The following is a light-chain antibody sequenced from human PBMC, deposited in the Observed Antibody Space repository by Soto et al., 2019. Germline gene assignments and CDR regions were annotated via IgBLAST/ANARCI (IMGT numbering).Light chain of an antibody. CDR1: SGHGSYA. CDR3: QTWGTGIQGV. CDR2: LNSDGSH. Sequence: QLVLTQSPSASASLGASVKLTCTLSSGHGSYAIAWHQQQPEKGPRYLMKLNSDGSHNKGDGIPDRFSGSSSGAERYLTISSLQSEDEADYYCQTWGTGIQGVFGGGTKLTVL. V-gene: IGLV4-69*01. J-gene: IGLJ2*01.